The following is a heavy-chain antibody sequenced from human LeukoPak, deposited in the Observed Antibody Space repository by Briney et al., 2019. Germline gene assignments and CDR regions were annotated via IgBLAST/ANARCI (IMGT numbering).Heavy chain of an antibody. CDR2: MFYSGST. CDR1: GTSISSTTYY. Sequence: SETLSLTCTVSGTSISSTTYYWGWIRQPPGKGLEWIASMFYSGSTYYNPSLKSRVTISVNTSKNQFSLKLSSVTAADTAVYYCARHSSSGFVFDYWGQGTLVTVSS. J-gene: IGHJ4*02. CDR3: ARHSSSGFVFDY. D-gene: IGHD3-3*01. V-gene: IGHV4-39*01.